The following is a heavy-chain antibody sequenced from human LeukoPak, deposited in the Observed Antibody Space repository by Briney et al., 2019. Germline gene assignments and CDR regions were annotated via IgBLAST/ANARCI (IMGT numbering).Heavy chain of an antibody. J-gene: IGHJ4*02. CDR3: ARQSNYYDSRQFDY. V-gene: IGHV4-59*08. Sequence: PSEALSLTCTVSGGSISSYYWSWIRQPPGKGLEWIGYIYYSGSTNYNPSLKSRVTISVDTSKNQFSLKLSSVTAADTAVYYCARQSNYYDSRQFDYWGQGTLVTVSS. CDR2: IYYSGST. CDR1: GGSISSYY. D-gene: IGHD3-22*01.